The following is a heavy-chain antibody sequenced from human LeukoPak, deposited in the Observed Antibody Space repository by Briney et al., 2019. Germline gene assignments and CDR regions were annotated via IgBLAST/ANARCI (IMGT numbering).Heavy chain of an antibody. Sequence: PSETLSLTCAVSGGSIRGGPYHWSCIRQHPGKGLEWIGYIHYSGTTYYNPSLKSRVTISVDTSNNQFSLKLSSVSAADTAVYYCARADCSTTCYYFDDWGRGTLVTVSS. CDR2: IHYSGTT. CDR3: ARADCSTTCYYFDD. D-gene: IGHD2-2*01. V-gene: IGHV4-31*11. J-gene: IGHJ4*02. CDR1: GGSIRGGPYH.